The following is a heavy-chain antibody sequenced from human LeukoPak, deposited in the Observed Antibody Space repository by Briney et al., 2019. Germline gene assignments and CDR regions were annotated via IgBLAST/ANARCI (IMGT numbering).Heavy chain of an antibody. CDR1: GFTFSSYA. CDR3: ARDYDSSGYYGN. Sequence: QPGRSLRLSCAASGFTFSSYAMHRVRQAPGKGLEWVAVISYDGSNKYYADSVKGRFTISRDNSKNTLYLQMNSLRAEDTAVYYCARDYDSSGYYGNWGQGTLVTVSS. J-gene: IGHJ4*02. D-gene: IGHD3-22*01. V-gene: IGHV3-30-3*01. CDR2: ISYDGSNK.